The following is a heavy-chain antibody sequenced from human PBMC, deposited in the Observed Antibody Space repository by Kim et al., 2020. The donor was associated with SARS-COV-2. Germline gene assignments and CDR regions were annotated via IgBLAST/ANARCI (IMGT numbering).Heavy chain of an antibody. CDR2: IYYSGST. V-gene: IGHV4-59*13. J-gene: IGHJ5*02. CDR1: GGSISSYY. CDR3: ARVGYSAIPPLRPSSSSRGLVLDWFDP. Sequence: SETLSLTCTVSGGSISSYYWSWIRQPPGKGLEWIGYIYYSGSTNYNPSLKSRVTISVDTSKNQFSLKLSSVTAADTAVYYCARVGYSAIPPLRPSSSSRGLVLDWFDPWGQGTLVTVSS. D-gene: IGHD6-13*01.